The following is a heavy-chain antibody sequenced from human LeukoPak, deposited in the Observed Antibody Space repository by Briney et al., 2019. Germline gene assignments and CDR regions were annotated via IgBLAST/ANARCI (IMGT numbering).Heavy chain of an antibody. V-gene: IGHV3-9*01. CDR2: ISWNSGSI. CDR1: GFTFDDYA. CDR3: AKAYSGSCAFDY. J-gene: IGHJ4*02. D-gene: IGHD1-26*01. Sequence: PGRSLRLSCAASGFTFDDYAMHWVRQAPGKGLEWVSGISWNSGSIGYADSVKGRFTISRDNAKNSLYLQMNSLRAEDTALYYCAKAYSGSCAFDYWGQGTLVTVSS.